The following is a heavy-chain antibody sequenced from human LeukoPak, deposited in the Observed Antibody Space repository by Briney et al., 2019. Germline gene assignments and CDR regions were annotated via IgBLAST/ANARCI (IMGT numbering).Heavy chain of an antibody. D-gene: IGHD3-22*01. CDR2: IHHSGST. V-gene: IGHV4-38-2*01. J-gene: IGHJ4*02. CDR3: ACKYYYHSSGYFYVDY. CDR1: GYSISSGYY. Sequence: SETLSLTCAVSGYSISSGYYWGRIRQTPGKGLEWIGSIHHSGSTYYNPSLKSRVTILMDTSKNHFSLKLSSVTAADTAVYYCACKYYYHSSGYFYVDYWGPGTLVTVSS.